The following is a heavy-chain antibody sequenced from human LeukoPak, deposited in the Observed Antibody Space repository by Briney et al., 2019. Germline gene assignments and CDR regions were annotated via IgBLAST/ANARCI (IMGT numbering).Heavy chain of an antibody. CDR1: GYSISSGYY. D-gene: IGHD3-16*02. Sequence: PSETLSLTCTVSGYSISSGYYWGWIRQPPGKGLEWIGSIYHSGSTYYNPSLKSRVTISVDTSKNQFSLKLSSVTAADTAAYYCARGRGYVWGSYRYRLSFDYWGQGTLVTVSS. CDR2: IYHSGST. J-gene: IGHJ4*02. CDR3: ARGRGYVWGSYRYRLSFDY. V-gene: IGHV4-38-2*02.